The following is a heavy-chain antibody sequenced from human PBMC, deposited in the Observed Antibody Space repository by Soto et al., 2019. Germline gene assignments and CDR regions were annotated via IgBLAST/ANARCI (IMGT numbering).Heavy chain of an antibody. V-gene: IGHV1-69*13. CDR2: IIPILTTP. CDR3: ATSVGISPTGEDGMDV. Sequence: ASVKVSCKASGGTFSIYGFSWVRQAPGQGPEWIGGIIPILTTPNYAQKFHGRVTIVADESTTTVYMELSSLKSEDTAVYYCATSVGISPTGEDGMDVWGQGTSVTVSS. J-gene: IGHJ6*02. CDR1: GGTFSIYG. D-gene: IGHD2-8*02.